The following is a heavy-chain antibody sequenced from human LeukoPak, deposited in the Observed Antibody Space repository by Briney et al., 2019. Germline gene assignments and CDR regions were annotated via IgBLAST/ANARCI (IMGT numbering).Heavy chain of an antibody. CDR2: MNPNSGNT. D-gene: IGHD3-3*01. CDR1: GYTFTSYD. CDR3: ARALEYYDFWSGYYTLSYYYYGMDV. Sequence: ASVKVSCKASGYTFTSYDINWVRQAPGQGLEWMGWMNPNSGNTGYAQKFQGRVTMTRNTSISTAYMELSSLRSEDTAVYYCARALEYYDFWSGYYTLSYYYYGMDVWGQGTTVTVSS. J-gene: IGHJ6*02. V-gene: IGHV1-8*01.